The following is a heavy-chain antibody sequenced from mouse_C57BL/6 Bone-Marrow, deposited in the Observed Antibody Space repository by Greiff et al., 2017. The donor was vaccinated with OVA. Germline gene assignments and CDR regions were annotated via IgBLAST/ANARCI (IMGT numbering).Heavy chain of an antibody. J-gene: IGHJ1*03. CDR2: ISYDGSN. Sequence: EVKLQESGPGLVKPSQSLSLTCSVTGYSITSGYYWNWIRQFPGNKLEWMGYISYDGSNNYNPSLKNRISITRDTSKNQFFLKLNSVTTEDTATYDCAREDYGSSWGYFDVWGTGTTVTVSS. V-gene: IGHV3-6*01. D-gene: IGHD1-1*01. CDR1: GYSITSGYY. CDR3: AREDYGSSWGYFDV.